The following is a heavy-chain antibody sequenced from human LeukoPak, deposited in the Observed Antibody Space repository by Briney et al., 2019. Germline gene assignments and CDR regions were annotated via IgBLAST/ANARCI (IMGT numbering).Heavy chain of an antibody. V-gene: IGHV4-34*01. CDR3: ARRSDYGDYYFDY. Sequence: PSETLSLTCAVYGGSFSGYYWSWVRQAPGKGLEWIGEINHSGSTNYNPSLKSPVTISVDTSKNQFSLTLSSVTAADTAVYYCARRSDYGDYYFDYWGQGTLVTVSS. D-gene: IGHD4-17*01. J-gene: IGHJ4*02. CDR2: INHSGST. CDR1: GGSFSGYY.